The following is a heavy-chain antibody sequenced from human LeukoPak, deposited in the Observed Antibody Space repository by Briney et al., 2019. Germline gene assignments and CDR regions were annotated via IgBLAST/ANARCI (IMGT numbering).Heavy chain of an antibody. CDR1: GGSISSYY. CDR2: IYYSGST. D-gene: IGHD3-10*01. J-gene: IGHJ6*02. V-gene: IGHV4-59*01. Sequence: SETLSLTCTVSGGSISSYYWSWIRQPPGKGLEWIGYIYYSGSTSYNPSLKSRVTISVDTSKNQFSLKLSSVTAADTAVYYCARDHKDPSGYYYGMDVWGQGTTVTVSS. CDR3: ARDHKDPSGYYYGMDV.